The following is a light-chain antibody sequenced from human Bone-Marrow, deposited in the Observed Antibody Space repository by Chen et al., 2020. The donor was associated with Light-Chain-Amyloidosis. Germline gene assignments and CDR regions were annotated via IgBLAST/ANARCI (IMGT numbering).Light chain of an antibody. CDR2: DNN. V-gene: IGLV1-51*01. CDR1: NSTIGINY. Sequence: QSVLTQPPSVSAAPGQKVTISCSGSNSTIGINYVSWYQQLPATSPKLLIYDNNQRPSEMPDRFSGSKSGNSATLGVAGLHTGDEADYYCATWDSSLTVWMFGGGTKLTVL. CDR3: ATWDSSLTVWM. J-gene: IGLJ3*02.